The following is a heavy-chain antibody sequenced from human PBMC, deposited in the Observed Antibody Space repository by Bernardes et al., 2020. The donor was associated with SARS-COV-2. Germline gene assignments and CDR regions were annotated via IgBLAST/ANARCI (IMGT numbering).Heavy chain of an antibody. Sequence: SETLSLTCTVPGGSITSGGYYCSWIRQHPGKGLEWIGYIYYSGSTYYNPSLKSRVTISIDTSKNQYSPKLSSVTAADTAVYYCSRDRATTFYGLRASGWFDPWGQETLVTVSS. CDR2: IYYSGST. V-gene: IGHV4-31*03. CDR1: GGSITSGGYY. D-gene: IGHD4-17*01. CDR3: SRDRATTFYGLRASGWFDP. J-gene: IGHJ5*02.